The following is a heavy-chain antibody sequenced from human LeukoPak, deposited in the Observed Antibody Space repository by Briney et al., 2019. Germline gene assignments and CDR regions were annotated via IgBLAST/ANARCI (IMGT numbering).Heavy chain of an antibody. CDR2: ISGSGGST. CDR1: GFTFSSYA. V-gene: IGHV3-23*01. CDR3: AKVSWFGDHNWFDP. Sequence: PGGSLRLSCAASGFTFSSYAMSWVRQAPGKGLEWVSAISGSGGSTYYADSVKGRFTISRDNSKNTLYLQMNSLRAEDTAVYCCAKVSWFGDHNWFDPWGQGTMVTVSS. J-gene: IGHJ5*02. D-gene: IGHD3-10*01.